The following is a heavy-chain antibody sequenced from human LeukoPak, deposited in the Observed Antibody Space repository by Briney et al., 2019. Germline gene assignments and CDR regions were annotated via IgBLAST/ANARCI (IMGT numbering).Heavy chain of an antibody. CDR2: INPNSGGT. V-gene: IGHV1-2*02. Sequence: ASVKVSCKASGYTFTGYYMHWVRQAPGQGLEWMEWINPNSGGTNYAQKFQGRVTMTRDTSISTAYMELSRLRSDDTAVYYCARGPYCSGGSCYAHWFDPWGQGTLVTVSS. CDR1: GYTFTGYY. CDR3: ARGPYCSGGSCYAHWFDP. J-gene: IGHJ5*02. D-gene: IGHD2-15*01.